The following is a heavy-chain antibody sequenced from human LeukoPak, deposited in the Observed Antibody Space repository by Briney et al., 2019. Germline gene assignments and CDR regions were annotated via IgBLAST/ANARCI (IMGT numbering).Heavy chain of an antibody. Sequence: PGGSLRLSCAASGFTFSSYSMNWVRQAPGKGLEWVSYISSSSSTIYYADSVKGRFTISRDNAKNSLYLQMNSLRAEDTAVCYCARDPSSSGWYGYYFDYWGQGTLVSVSS. V-gene: IGHV3-48*04. D-gene: IGHD6-19*01. CDR2: ISSSSSTI. CDR1: GFTFSSYS. CDR3: ARDPSSSGWYGYYFDY. J-gene: IGHJ4*02.